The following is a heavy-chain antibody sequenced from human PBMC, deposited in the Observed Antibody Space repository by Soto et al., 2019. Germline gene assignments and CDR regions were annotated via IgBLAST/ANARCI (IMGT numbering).Heavy chain of an antibody. CDR2: INHSGST. CDR3: ATDRPAYDSSSWYVHFDY. J-gene: IGHJ4*02. CDR1: GGPFSGYY. V-gene: IGHV4-34*01. Sequence: SETLSLTCAVYGGPFSGYYWSWIRQPPGKGLEWIGEINHSGSTNYNPSLKSRVTISVDTSKNQFSLKLSSVTAADTAVYYCATDRPAYDSSSWYVHFDYWGQGTLVTVSS. D-gene: IGHD6-13*01.